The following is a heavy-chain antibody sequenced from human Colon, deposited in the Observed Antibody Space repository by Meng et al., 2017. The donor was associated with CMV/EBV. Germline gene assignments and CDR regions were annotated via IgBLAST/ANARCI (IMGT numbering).Heavy chain of an antibody. CDR2: MYTSGST. V-gene: IGHV4-4*07. D-gene: IGHD1-26*01. CDR3: AKEAPGGNYWYFDL. CDR1: GGSITSNY. J-gene: IGHJ2*01. Sequence: QVMSQESGPELWNPAEILSLTCTVSGGSITSNYWSWIRQPAGRGLEWIGRMYTSGSTNYNPSLKSRVTMSVDTSKKQFSLKQSSMTAADTAMYYCAKEAPGGNYWYFDLWGRGTLVTVSS.